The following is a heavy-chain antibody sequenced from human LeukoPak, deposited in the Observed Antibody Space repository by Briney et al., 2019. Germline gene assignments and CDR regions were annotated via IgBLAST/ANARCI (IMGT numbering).Heavy chain of an antibody. Sequence: PSQTLSLTCTVSGDSIRSSYWSWIRQPPGKGLEWIGYIYYSGSTNSNPSLDSRVTISVDTSKIQLSLKLTSVTAADTAVYYCARHGPTSYYFDYWGQGTLVTVYS. CDR3: ARHGPTSYYFDY. V-gene: IGHV4-59*08. J-gene: IGHJ4*02. CDR2: IYYSGST. CDR1: GDSIRSSY.